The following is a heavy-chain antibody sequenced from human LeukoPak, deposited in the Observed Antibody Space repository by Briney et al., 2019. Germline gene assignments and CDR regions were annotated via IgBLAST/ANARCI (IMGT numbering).Heavy chain of an antibody. CDR2: ISGSGGST. Sequence: GGSLRLSCAASGFTFSSYAMTWVRQAPGKGLKYVSTISGSGGSTYYADSVKGRFTISRDNSKTTLYLQVNSLRAEDTAVYYCAKGYDFWSGLLDYWGQGTLVTVSS. D-gene: IGHD3-3*01. CDR1: GFTFSSYA. CDR3: AKGYDFWSGLLDY. V-gene: IGHV3-23*01. J-gene: IGHJ4*02.